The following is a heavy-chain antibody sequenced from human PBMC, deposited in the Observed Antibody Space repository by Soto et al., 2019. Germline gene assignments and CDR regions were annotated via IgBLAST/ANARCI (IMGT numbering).Heavy chain of an antibody. V-gene: IGHV1-2*02. J-gene: IGHJ4*02. CDR3: ARDRSGSTMGVMPHFDY. CDR1: GYTFTGYY. CDR2: INPNSGGT. D-gene: IGHD3-16*01. Sequence: QVQLVQSGAEVKKPGASVKVSCQASGYTFTGYYIHWVRQAPGQGLEWMGWINPNSGGTYYIQKFQVRVTMTRDTSFSTAYMELRRLRSDDTAVYYCARDRSGSTMGVMPHFDYWGQGTLATVSS.